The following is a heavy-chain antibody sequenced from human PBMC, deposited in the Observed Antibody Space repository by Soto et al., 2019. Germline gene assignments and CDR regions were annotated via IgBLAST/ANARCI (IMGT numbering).Heavy chain of an antibody. CDR1: GFILGGYA. D-gene: IGHD1-26*01. CDR2: IRSKAYGGTT. V-gene: IGHV3-49*04. Sequence: GGSLRLSCTASGFILGGYALSWVRQAPGKGLEWVGVIRSKAYGGTTEYVASVKGRFTISRDDSKSIAYLQMNSLKTEDTAVYYCSSGATSESNIHYAMDVWGQGTTVTVSS. J-gene: IGHJ6*02. CDR3: SSGATSESNIHYAMDV.